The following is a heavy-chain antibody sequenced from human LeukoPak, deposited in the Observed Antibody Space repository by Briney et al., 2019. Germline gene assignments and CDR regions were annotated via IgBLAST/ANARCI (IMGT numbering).Heavy chain of an antibody. CDR3: ARVPYNWNYGWFDP. J-gene: IGHJ5*02. Sequence: SETLSLTCTVSGGSISSSSYYWGWIRQPPGKGLEWIGSIYYSGSTYYNPSLKSRVTISVDTSKNQFSLKLSSVTAADTAVYYCARVPYNWNYGWFDPWGQGTLVTVPS. CDR1: GGSISSSSYY. CDR2: IYYSGST. V-gene: IGHV4-39*01. D-gene: IGHD1-7*01.